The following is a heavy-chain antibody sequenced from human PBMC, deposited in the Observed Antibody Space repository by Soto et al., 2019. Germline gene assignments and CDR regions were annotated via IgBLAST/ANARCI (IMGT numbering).Heavy chain of an antibody. V-gene: IGHV1-46*01. CDR3: ARGDILTGYPYYFDS. D-gene: IGHD3-9*01. CDR2: INPSGGST. CDR1: GYTFTSYY. Sequence: QVQLVQSGAEVKKPGASVKVSCKASGYTFTSYYMHWVRQAPGQGLEWMGIINPSGGSTSYAQKFQGRVTMTRDTSTSTVYMELSSLRSEDTAVYYCARGDILTGYPYYFDSWGQGTLVTVSS. J-gene: IGHJ4*02.